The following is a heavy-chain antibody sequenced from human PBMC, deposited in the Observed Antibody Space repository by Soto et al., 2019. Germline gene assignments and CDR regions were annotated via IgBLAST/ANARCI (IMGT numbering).Heavy chain of an antibody. CDR2: THNSGIT. D-gene: IGHD2-21*02. CDR3: ATYVVMTAIGMGYFDP. Sequence: QVQLRESGPGLVKPSQTLSLTCTVSGASISSGDYYWSWIRQSPGKGLEWIGYTHNSGITFYNPSLKIRVPISVGTSKHQVSLKLTSVTAAATAVYYCATYVVMTAIGMGYFDPWWPGTLGSVSS. J-gene: IGHJ5*02. CDR1: GASISSGDYY. V-gene: IGHV4-30-4*01.